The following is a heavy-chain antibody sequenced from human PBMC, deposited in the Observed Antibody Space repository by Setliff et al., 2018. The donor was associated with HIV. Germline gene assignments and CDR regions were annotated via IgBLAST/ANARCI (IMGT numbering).Heavy chain of an antibody. D-gene: IGHD6-13*01. Sequence: PSETLSLTCTVSGGSISRNYWSWIRQPPGKGLEWIGYTYYSGRTNYNPSLKSRVTISVDTSKNQFSLKLSSVTAADTAVYYCARARAAAGTQGTFDYWGQGTLVTVSS. CDR3: ARARAAAGTQGTFDY. V-gene: IGHV4-59*01. CDR1: GGSISRNY. J-gene: IGHJ4*02. CDR2: TYYSGRT.